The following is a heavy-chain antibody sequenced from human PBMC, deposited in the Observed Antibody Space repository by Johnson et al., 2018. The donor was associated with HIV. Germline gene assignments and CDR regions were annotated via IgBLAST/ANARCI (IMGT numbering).Heavy chain of an antibody. CDR1: GFTFSSYG. CDR3: AKDRPLYVLHLFGAFDI. Sequence: QVQLVESGGGVVQPGRSLRLSCAASGFTFSSYGMHWVRQATGKGLEWVAVISYDGSNKYYADSVKGRFTISRDNSKNTLYLQMNSLRAEDTAVYYCAKDRPLYVLHLFGAFDIWGQGTMVTVSS. D-gene: IGHD2-15*01. CDR2: ISYDGSNK. V-gene: IGHV3-30*18. J-gene: IGHJ3*02.